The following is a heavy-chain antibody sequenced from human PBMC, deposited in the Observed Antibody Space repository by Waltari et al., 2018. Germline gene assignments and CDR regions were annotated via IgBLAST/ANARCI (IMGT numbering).Heavy chain of an antibody. D-gene: IGHD2-15*01. CDR2: VHGSGRA. CDR3: ARDRGRGLYLDT. J-gene: IGHJ4*02. V-gene: IGHV4-4*02. CDR1: GAPVSSSYW. Sequence: QLQESGPGLMQPSGTLSLSCAVSGAPVSSSYWWSWVRQSPQTGLEWIGQVHGSGRANYNPSFASRVTVSLDTSNNQFSLEVTSATAADTAVYFCARDRGRGLYLDTWGPGTLVTVSP.